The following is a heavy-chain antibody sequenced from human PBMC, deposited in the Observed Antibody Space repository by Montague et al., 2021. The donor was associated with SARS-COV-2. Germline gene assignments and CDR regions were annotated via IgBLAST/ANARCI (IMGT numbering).Heavy chain of an antibody. V-gene: IGHV3-9*01. J-gene: IGHJ4*02. CDR3: AKAPWGSDSYYFDY. CDR1: GFTFDDYA. CDR2: VDWSSGIF. Sequence: SLRLSCAASGFTFDDYAMHWVRQAPGEGLEWVSGVDWSSGIFAYADSVRGRFTISRDNAKNSLYLQMNSLKAEDTAVYYCAKAPWGSDSYYFDYWGQGTLVTVSS. D-gene: IGHD3-16*01.